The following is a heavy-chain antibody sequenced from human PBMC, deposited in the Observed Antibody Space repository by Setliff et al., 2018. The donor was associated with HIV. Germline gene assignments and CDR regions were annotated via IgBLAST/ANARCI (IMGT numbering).Heavy chain of an antibody. CDR1: GYTFTYYY. D-gene: IGHD3-9*01. V-gene: IGHV1-46*01. CDR3: ALKGAYDILTGFPN. CDR2: INPSGGSP. Sequence: ASVKVSCKASGYTFTYYYLHWVRQAPGQGLEWMGIINPSGGSPTYSQKFQGRVTIIADESTSTAYMELSSLRSEDTAVYYCALKGAYDILTGFPNWGQGTLVTVSS. J-gene: IGHJ4*02.